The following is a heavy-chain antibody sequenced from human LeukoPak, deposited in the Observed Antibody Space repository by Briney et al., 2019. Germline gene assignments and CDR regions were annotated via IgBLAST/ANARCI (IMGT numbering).Heavy chain of an antibody. CDR1: GSNFPNYW. V-gene: IGHV5-51*01. J-gene: IGHJ5*02. CDR2: IYPGDSGT. D-gene: IGHD1-26*01. Sequence: GESLKISCKGSGSNFPNYWIGWVRQMPGKGLEWMGIIYPGDSGTRYSPSFQGQVTISVDTSLSTAYLQWSSLKASDTAMYYCARRPYIGSRYWFDPWGQGTLVIVSS. CDR3: ARRPYIGSRYWFDP.